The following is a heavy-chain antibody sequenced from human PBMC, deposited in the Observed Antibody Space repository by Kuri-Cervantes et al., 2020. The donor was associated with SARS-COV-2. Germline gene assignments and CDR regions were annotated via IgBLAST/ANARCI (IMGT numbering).Heavy chain of an antibody. CDR3: ARSGKRTTVTTLGY. V-gene: IGHV1-8*01. J-gene: IGHJ4*02. Sequence: ASVKVSCKASGYTFTSYDINWVRQATGQGPEWMGWMNPNSGNTGYAQKFQGRVTMTRNTSISTAYMELSSLRSEDTAVYYCARSGKRTTVTTLGYWGQGTLVTVSS. CDR2: MNPNSGNT. CDR1: GYTFTSYD. D-gene: IGHD4-17*01.